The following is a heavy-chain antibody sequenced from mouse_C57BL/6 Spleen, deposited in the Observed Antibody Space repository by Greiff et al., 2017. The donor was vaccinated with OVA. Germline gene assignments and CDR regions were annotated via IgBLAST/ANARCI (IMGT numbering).Heavy chain of an antibody. CDR1: GFTFSSYA. CDR2: ISDGGSYT. V-gene: IGHV5-4*01. CDR3: ARDQDYGNPGWFAY. J-gene: IGHJ3*01. D-gene: IGHD2-1*01. Sequence: EVKVVESGGGLVKPGGSLKLSCAASGFTFSSYAMSWVRQTPEKRLEWVATISDGGSYTYYPDNVKGRFTISRDNAKNNLYLQMSHLKSEDTAMYYCARDQDYGNPGWFAYWGQGTLVTVSA.